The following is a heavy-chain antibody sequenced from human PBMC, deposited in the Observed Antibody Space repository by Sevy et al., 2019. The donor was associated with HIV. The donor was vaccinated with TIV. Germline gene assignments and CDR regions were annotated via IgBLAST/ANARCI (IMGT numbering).Heavy chain of an antibody. CDR3: ARAEQTYFFDY. CDR1: GFTFNKYN. V-gene: IGHV3-21*06. J-gene: IGHJ4*02. Sequence: GGSLRLSCEASGFTFNKYNMNWVRQAPGKGLEWVSTITGYSTDIYYADSVKGRFTISRDDAKNSLYLQMNGLRAEDTAIYYCARAEQTYFFDYWGQGTLVTVSS. CDR2: ITGYSTDI.